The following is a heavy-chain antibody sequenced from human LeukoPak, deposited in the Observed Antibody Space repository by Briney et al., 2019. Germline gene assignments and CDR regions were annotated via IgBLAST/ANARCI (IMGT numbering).Heavy chain of an antibody. CDR2: IYTSGST. Sequence: PSQTLSLTCTVSGGSISSGSYYWSWIRQPAGKGLEWIGRIYTSGSTNYNPSLKSRVTMSVDTSKNQFSLKLSSVTAADTAVYYCARDLGELISYWGQGTLVTVSS. V-gene: IGHV4-61*02. CDR1: GGSISSGSYY. D-gene: IGHD3-10*01. J-gene: IGHJ4*02. CDR3: ARDLGELISY.